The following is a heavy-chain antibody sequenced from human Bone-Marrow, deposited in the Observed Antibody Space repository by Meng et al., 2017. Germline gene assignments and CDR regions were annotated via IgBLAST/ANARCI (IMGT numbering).Heavy chain of an antibody. CDR2: IKQDGSDK. CDR3: ARSVAAAGDY. D-gene: IGHD6-13*01. CDR1: GFTFSSYS. V-gene: IGHV3-7*01. Sequence: GGSLRLSCAASGFTFSSYSMNWVRQAPGKGLEWVANIKQDGSDKYYVDSVKGRFTISRDNAKNSLFLQMNSLRAEDTALYYCARSVAAAGDYWGQGTLVTVSS. J-gene: IGHJ4*02.